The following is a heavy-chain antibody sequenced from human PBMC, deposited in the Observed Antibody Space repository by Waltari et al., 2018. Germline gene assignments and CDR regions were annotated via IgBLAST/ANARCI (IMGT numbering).Heavy chain of an antibody. V-gene: IGHV1-18*01. D-gene: IGHD2-2*02. CDR3: ARTCISAACYMIY. CDR1: GYTFTSRG. CDR2: INTQNGST. Sequence: QVQLVQSGGEMKEPGAPVKVSCKASGYTFTSRGINWVRQAPGQGLEWMGWINTQNGSTNYAQNLQGRVTMTADTSTTTAYMELRSLKSDDTAIYYCARTCISAACYMIYWGQGTLVTVSA. J-gene: IGHJ4*02.